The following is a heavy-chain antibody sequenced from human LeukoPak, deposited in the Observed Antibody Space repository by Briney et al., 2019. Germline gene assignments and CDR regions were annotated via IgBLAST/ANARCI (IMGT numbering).Heavy chain of an antibody. Sequence: SETLSLTCAVYGGSFSGYYWSWIRQPPGKGLEWIGEINHSGSTNYNPSLKSRFTISVDTSKNQFSLKLSSVTAADTAVYYCARVVYDILTGYSVGNYYYYMDVWGKGTTVTVSS. CDR2: INHSGST. CDR3: ARVVYDILTGYSVGNYYYYMDV. V-gene: IGHV4-34*01. D-gene: IGHD3-9*01. CDR1: GGSFSGYY. J-gene: IGHJ6*03.